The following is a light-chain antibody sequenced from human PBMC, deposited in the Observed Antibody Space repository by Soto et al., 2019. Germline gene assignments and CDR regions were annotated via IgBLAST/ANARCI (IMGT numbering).Light chain of an antibody. CDR3: FSYTANDNWV. V-gene: IGLV2-11*01. CDR1: NSDVGRYNS. J-gene: IGLJ3*02. Sequence: QSALTQPHSVSGSPGQSVTISYTGTNSDVGRYNSVSWYQQLPGKAPKIIISAVRQRPSGVPDRFSGSKSGNTASLTISGLQADDEADYFCFSYTANDNWVFGGGTKLTVL. CDR2: AVR.